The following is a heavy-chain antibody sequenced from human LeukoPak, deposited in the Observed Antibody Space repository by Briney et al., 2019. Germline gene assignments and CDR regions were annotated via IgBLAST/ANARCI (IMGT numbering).Heavy chain of an antibody. CDR2: VYFTGTT. CDR1: GAAINNDTHY. J-gene: IGHJ4*02. CDR3: ARVEAVAGTHPDF. D-gene: IGHD6-19*01. V-gene: IGHV4-39*07. Sequence: SETLSLTCTVSGAAINNDTHYWGWIRQPPGKGLKWIGNVYFTGTTYSPPSLKSRVSMSVDTSKSQFSLKLSSVTAADTAVYYCARVEAVAGTHPDFWGQGTLVTVSS.